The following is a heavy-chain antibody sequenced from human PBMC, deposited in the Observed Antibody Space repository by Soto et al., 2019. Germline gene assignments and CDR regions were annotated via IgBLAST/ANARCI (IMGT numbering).Heavy chain of an antibody. D-gene: IGHD2-2*01. CDR3: AKDTSRLIVVERITLFDY. CDR1: GFTFGDYG. Sequence: GWSLRLSCAASGFTFGDYGIHWVRQAPAKGLEWVAFISYDGTNKYYANSVKGRFTISRDNSKNTLYLQMNSLRAEDTAVYYCAKDTSRLIVVERITLFDYWGQGTLVTVSS. V-gene: IGHV3-30*18. CDR2: ISYDGTNK. J-gene: IGHJ4*02.